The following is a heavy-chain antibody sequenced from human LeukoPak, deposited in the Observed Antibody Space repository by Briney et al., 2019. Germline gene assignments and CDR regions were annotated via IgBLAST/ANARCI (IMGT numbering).Heavy chain of an antibody. V-gene: IGHV3-21*01. CDR2: ISSSSSYI. J-gene: IGHJ4*02. D-gene: IGHD3-9*01. Sequence: GGSLRLSCAASGFTFSSYSMNWVRQAPGKGLEWVSSISSSSSYIYYADSVKGRVTISRDNAKNSLYLQMNSLRAEDTAVYYCARVASPYYDILTAYYFDYWGQGTLVTVSS. CDR3: ARVASPYYDILTAYYFDY. CDR1: GFTFSSYS.